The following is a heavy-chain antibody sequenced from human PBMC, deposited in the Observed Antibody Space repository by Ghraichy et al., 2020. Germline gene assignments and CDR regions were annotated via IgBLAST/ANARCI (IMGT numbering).Heavy chain of an antibody. CDR2: IYYSGST. V-gene: IGHV4-31*03. Sequence: SETLSLTCTVSGGSISSGGYYWSWIRQHPGKGLEWIGYIYYSGSTYYNPSLKSRVTISVDTSKNQFSLKLSSVTAADTAVYYCAREVVITLRTGSYNWFDPWGQGTLVTVSS. CDR3: AREVVITLRTGSYNWFDP. D-gene: IGHD3-22*01. J-gene: IGHJ5*02. CDR1: GGSISSGGYY.